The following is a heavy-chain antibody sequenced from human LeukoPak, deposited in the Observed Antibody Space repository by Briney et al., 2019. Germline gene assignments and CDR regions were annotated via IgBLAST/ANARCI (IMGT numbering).Heavy chain of an antibody. J-gene: IGHJ5*02. D-gene: IGHD2-15*01. V-gene: IGHV4-34*01. Sequence: SETLSLTCAVYGGSFSGYYWSWIRQPPGKGLEWIGEINHSGSTNYNPSLTSRVTISVDTSKNQFSLKLSSVTAADTAVYYCARHSYSRWFDPWGQGTLVTVSS. CDR3: ARHSYSRWFDP. CDR1: GGSFSGYY. CDR2: INHSGST.